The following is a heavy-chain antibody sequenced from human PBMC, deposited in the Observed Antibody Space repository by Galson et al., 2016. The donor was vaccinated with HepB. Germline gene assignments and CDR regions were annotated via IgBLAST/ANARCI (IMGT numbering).Heavy chain of an antibody. CDR2: INPNDGNT. CDR1: GHSFSSYG. CDR3: ALDRSGWSAHFDF. Sequence: SVKVSCKASGHSFSSYGIGWVRQAPGQGLEWMGWINPNDGNTYYAQNLQGRVTMTTDTSTNTLHMELRSLRSDDTAVYYCALDRSGWSAHFDFWGQGTRVTVSS. V-gene: IGHV1-18*04. J-gene: IGHJ4*02. D-gene: IGHD6-19*01.